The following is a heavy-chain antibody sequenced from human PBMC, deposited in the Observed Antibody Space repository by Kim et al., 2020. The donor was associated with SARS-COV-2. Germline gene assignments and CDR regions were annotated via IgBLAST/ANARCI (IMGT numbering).Heavy chain of an antibody. Sequence: LQGRVTMTTDTSTSTAYMELRSLRSDDTAVYYCARDRGTMVRGVIPYFDYWGQGTLVTVSS. CDR3: ARDRGTMVRGVIPYFDY. V-gene: IGHV1-18*01. J-gene: IGHJ4*02. D-gene: IGHD3-10*01.